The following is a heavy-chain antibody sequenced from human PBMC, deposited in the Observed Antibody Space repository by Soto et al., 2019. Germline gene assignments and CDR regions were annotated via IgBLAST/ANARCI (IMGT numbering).Heavy chain of an antibody. J-gene: IGHJ4*02. V-gene: IGHV3-48*02. CDR3: AGFYSSGRFKVGY. CDR2: ISSSSSTI. CDR1: GFTFSSSS. D-gene: IGHD6-19*01. Sequence: EVQLVESGGGLVQPGGSLRLSCAASGFTFSSSSMNWVRQAPGKGPEWVSYISSSSSTINYADSVRGRFTISRDNAKNYLNLQMNSLRDEDTAVDYCAGFYSSGRFKVGYWGQGTLVAVSS.